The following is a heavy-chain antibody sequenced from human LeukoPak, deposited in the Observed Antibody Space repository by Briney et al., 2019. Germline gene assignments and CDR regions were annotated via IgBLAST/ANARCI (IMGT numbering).Heavy chain of an antibody. V-gene: IGHV1-18*01. Sequence: ASVKVSCKASGYTFTSYDINWVRQAPGQGLEWMGWISAYNGNTNYAQKLQGRVTMTTDTSTSTAYMELRSLRSDDTAVYYCARIGVVEWELDYWGQGTLVTVSS. D-gene: IGHD1-26*01. J-gene: IGHJ4*02. CDR2: ISAYNGNT. CDR3: ARIGVVEWELDY. CDR1: GYTFTSYD.